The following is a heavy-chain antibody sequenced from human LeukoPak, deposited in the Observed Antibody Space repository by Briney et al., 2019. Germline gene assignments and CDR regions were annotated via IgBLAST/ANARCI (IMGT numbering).Heavy chain of an antibody. Sequence: PSETLSLTCTVSGGSISSYSWSWIRQPPGKGLEWIGYIYHSGSTYYNPSLKSRVTISVDRSKNQFSLKLSSVTAADTAVYYCARSKEWELLPPGAFDIWGQGTMVTVSS. CDR3: ARSKEWELLPPGAFDI. CDR1: GGSISSYS. V-gene: IGHV4-30-2*01. D-gene: IGHD1-26*01. CDR2: IYHSGST. J-gene: IGHJ3*02.